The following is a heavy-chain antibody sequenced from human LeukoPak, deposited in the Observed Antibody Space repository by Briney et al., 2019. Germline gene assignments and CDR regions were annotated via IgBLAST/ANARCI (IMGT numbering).Heavy chain of an antibody. J-gene: IGHJ3*02. CDR2: IKQDGSEK. CDR1: GFPFSSYW. Sequence: GGSLRLSCAASGFPFSSYWMSWVRRAPGKGLEWVANIKQDGSEKYYVDSVKGRFTISRDNAKNSLYLQMNSLRAEDTAVYYCARHSSGDAFDIWGQGTMVTVSS. CDR3: ARHSSGDAFDI. D-gene: IGHD6-19*01. V-gene: IGHV3-7*04.